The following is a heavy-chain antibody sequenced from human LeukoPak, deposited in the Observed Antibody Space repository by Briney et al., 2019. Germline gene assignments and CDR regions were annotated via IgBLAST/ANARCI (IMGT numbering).Heavy chain of an antibody. Sequence: PGGSLRLSCAASGFTFSSYAMSWVRQAPGKGLEWVSALSSSGGKTYYADSVRGRFTISRDNSKNTLYLQMNSLRAEDTAVYYCAKDLHRVDTAIGFDPWGQGTLVTVSS. D-gene: IGHD5-18*01. J-gene: IGHJ5*02. V-gene: IGHV3-23*01. CDR3: AKDLHRVDTAIGFDP. CDR1: GFTFSSYA. CDR2: LSSSGGKT.